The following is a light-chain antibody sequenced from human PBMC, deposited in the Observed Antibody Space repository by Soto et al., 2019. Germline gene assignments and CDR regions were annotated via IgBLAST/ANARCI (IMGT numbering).Light chain of an antibody. CDR2: AAS. Sequence: DIQLTQSPSFLSASVGDRVTITCRASQGISSFLAWYQQKPGKAPRLLIYAASTLQIGVPSRFRGSGSGTDFTLTITSLQPEDFATYYCQQLNTYPLTFGQGTRLEIK. J-gene: IGKJ5*01. V-gene: IGKV1-9*01. CDR3: QQLNTYPLT. CDR1: QGISSF.